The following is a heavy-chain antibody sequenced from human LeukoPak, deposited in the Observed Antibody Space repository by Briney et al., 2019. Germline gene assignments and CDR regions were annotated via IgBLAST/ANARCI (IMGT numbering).Heavy chain of an antibody. Sequence: ALVKVSCKASGYTFTGYYMHWVRQAPGQGLEWMGWINPNSGGTNYAQKFQGRVTMTRDTSISTAYMELSRLRSDDTAVYYRARDYLTLRYFDWLLPNNWFDPWGQGTLVTVSS. D-gene: IGHD3-9*01. J-gene: IGHJ5*02. CDR3: ARDYLTLRYFDWLLPNNWFDP. V-gene: IGHV1-2*02. CDR1: GYTFTGYY. CDR2: INPNSGGT.